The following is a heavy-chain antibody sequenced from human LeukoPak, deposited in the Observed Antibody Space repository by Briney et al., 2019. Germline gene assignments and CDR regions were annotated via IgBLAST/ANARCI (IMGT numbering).Heavy chain of an antibody. Sequence: GGSLRLSCAVSGLTFSSSWMDWVRQAPGKGLEWVASINPDGNKKYSADSVKGRYTISRDNAENSLYLQMNSLRVEDTAFYYCARDLAYSRLDYWGQGMLVTVSS. V-gene: IGHV3-7*01. CDR3: ARDLAYSRLDY. J-gene: IGHJ4*02. CDR1: GLTFSSSW. CDR2: INPDGNKK. D-gene: IGHD5-18*01.